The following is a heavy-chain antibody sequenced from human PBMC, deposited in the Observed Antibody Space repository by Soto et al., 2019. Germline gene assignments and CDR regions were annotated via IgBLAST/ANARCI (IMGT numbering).Heavy chain of an antibody. CDR1: GGSISSSSYY. Sequence: PSETLSLTCTVSGGSISSSSYYWGWIRQPPGKGLEWIGSIYYSGSTYYNPSLKSRVTISVDTSKNQFSLKLSSVTAADTAVYYCARLVVVAAIRALDIWGQGTMVTVSS. CDR2: IYYSGST. J-gene: IGHJ3*02. CDR3: ARLVVVAAIRALDI. V-gene: IGHV4-39*01. D-gene: IGHD2-15*01.